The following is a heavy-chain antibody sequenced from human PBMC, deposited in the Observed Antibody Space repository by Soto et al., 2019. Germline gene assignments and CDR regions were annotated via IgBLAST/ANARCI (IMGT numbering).Heavy chain of an antibody. V-gene: IGHV3-30*18. J-gene: IGHJ6*02. CDR3: ANGHTTGTHYYYYYGMDV. CDR2: ISYDGSNK. D-gene: IGHD1-1*01. CDR1: GFTFSSYG. Sequence: QVQLVESGGGVVQPGRSLRLSCAASGFTFSSYGMHWVRQAPGKGLEWVAVISYDGSNKYYADSVKGRFTISRDNSKNTLYLQMNSLRAEDTAVYYCANGHTTGTHYYYYYGMDVWGQGTTVTVSS.